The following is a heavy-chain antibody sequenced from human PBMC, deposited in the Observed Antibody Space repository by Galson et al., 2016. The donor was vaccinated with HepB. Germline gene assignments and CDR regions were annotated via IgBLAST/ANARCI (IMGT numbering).Heavy chain of an antibody. Sequence: SLRLSCAASGFTFSSYSMNWVRQAPGKGLEWVSSISSSSSYIYYADSVKGRFTISRDNAKISLYLQMNSLRAEDTAVYYCAREGPNYYGSGSYWYYFDYWGQGTLVTVSS. CDR2: ISSSSSYI. V-gene: IGHV3-21*01. D-gene: IGHD3-10*01. CDR1: GFTFSSYS. J-gene: IGHJ4*02. CDR3: AREGPNYYGSGSYWYYFDY.